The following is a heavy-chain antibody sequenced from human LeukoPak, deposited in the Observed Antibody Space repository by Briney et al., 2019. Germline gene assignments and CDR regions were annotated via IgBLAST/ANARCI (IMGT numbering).Heavy chain of an antibody. CDR1: GGSISSYY. CDR3: ARGFSEEGWFDP. V-gene: IGHV4-59*01. CDR2: MYYRGRS. Sequence: SETLSLTCTVSGGSISSYYWSWIRQPPGKGLEWVGYMYYRGRSNYNPSLKSRVTISVDASKNEISLNLTSVTAADTAVYYCARGFSEEGWFDPWGPGTLVTVSS. J-gene: IGHJ5*02. D-gene: IGHD3-3*01.